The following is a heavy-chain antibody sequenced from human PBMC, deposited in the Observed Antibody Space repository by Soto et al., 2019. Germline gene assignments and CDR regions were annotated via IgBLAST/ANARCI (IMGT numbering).Heavy chain of an antibody. Sequence: PGGSLRLSCAASGFLFSNAWMSWVRQGPGKGLEWVARIKSQSDGGATEYAAAVKGRFTISRDDSNNAVYLQMDSLTSDDTAVYYWLTDTIKLWNYDYWGQGT. J-gene: IGHJ4*02. CDR2: IKSQSDGGAT. V-gene: IGHV3-15*01. CDR1: GFLFSNAW. CDR3: LTDTIKLWNYDY. D-gene: IGHD3-16*01.